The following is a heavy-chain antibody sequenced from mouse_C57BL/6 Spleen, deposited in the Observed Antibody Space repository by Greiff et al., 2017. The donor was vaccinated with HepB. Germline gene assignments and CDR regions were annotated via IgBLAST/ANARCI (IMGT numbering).Heavy chain of an antibody. Sequence: VQLQQSGPELVKPGASVKISCKASGYTFTDYYINWVKQRPGQGLEWIGWIFPGSGSTYYNEKFKGKATLTVDKSSSTAYMLLSSLTPEDSAVYFCARSLYCDSSYGYLDVWGTGPTATVSS. CDR1: GYTFTDYY. J-gene: IGHJ1*03. V-gene: IGHV1-75*01. CDR3: ARSLYCDSSYGYLDV. CDR2: IFPGSGST. D-gene: IGHD1-1*01.